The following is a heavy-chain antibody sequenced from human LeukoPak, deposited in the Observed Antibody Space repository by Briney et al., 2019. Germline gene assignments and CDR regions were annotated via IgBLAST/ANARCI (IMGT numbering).Heavy chain of an antibody. CDR1: GYTFPSYF. D-gene: IGHD6-13*01. V-gene: IGHV1-46*01. CDR2: INPTGGST. Sequence: GASVKVSCKASGYTFPSYFMHWVRQAPGQGLEWMGIINPTGGSTTYAQKFQGRVTMTRDTSTSTAYMELRSLRSDDTAVYYCAREAAAGTDPFFDPWGQGTLVTVSS. J-gene: IGHJ5*02. CDR3: AREAAAGTDPFFDP.